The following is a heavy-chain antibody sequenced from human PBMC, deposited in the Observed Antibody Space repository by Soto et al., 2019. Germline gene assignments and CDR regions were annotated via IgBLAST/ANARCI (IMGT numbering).Heavy chain of an antibody. D-gene: IGHD2-2*01. V-gene: IGHV5-51*01. J-gene: IGHJ5*02. Sequence: GESLKISCKGSGYSFTSYWIGWVRQMPGKGLEWMGIIYPGDSDTRYSPSFQGQVTISADKSISTAYLQWSSLKASDTAMYYCASSYCSSTSCPTNWFDPWGQGTLVTVSS. CDR3: ASSYCSSTSCPTNWFDP. CDR1: GYSFTSYW. CDR2: IYPGDSDT.